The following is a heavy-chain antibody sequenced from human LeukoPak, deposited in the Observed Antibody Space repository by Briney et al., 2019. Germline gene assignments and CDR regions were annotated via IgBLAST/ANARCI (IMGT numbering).Heavy chain of an antibody. Sequence: GGSLRLSCAASGFIFSTYAMHWVRQAPGKGLEWVSAVAFDGSNKYYADSVKGRFTISRDNAKNSLYLQMNSLRAEDTAVYYCARDPPPSTTPWVDWGQGTLVTVSS. D-gene: IGHD4-17*01. J-gene: IGHJ4*02. CDR3: ARDPPPSTTPWVD. CDR2: VAFDGSNK. V-gene: IGHV3-30*03. CDR1: GFIFSTYA.